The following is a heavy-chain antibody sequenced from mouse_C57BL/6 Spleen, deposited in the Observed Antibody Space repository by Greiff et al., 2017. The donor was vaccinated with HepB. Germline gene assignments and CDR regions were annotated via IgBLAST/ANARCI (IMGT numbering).Heavy chain of an antibody. V-gene: IGHV1-26*01. J-gene: IGHJ1*03. CDR2: INPNNGGT. D-gene: IGHD4-1*01. CDR3: ARWELGRGYWYFDV. Sequence: EVQLQQSGPELVKPGASVKISCKASGYTFTNYYMNWVKQSHGKSLEWIGDINPNNGGTSYNQKFKGKATLTVDKSSSTAYMELRSLTSEDSAVYDCARWELGRGYWYFDVWGTGTTVTVSS. CDR1: GYTFTNYY.